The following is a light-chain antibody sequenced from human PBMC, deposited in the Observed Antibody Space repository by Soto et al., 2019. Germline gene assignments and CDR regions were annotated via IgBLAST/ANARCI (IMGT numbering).Light chain of an antibody. J-gene: IGLJ2*01. CDR1: SSNIGTGYD. V-gene: IGLV1-40*01. Sequence: QSVLTQPPSMSGAPGQRVTISCTGSSSNIGTGYDVHWYQHLPGTAPKLLIYGNNNRPSGVPDRFSGSKSGTSASLAITGLQAEDEADYYCQSYDSSLSGSVVFGGGTKVTVL. CDR2: GNN. CDR3: QSYDSSLSGSVV.